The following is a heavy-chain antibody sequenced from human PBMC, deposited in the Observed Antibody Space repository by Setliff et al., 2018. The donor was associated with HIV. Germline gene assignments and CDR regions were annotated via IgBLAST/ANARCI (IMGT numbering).Heavy chain of an antibody. CDR1: GYTFTNSD. CDR3: ARGHLDYDYWEDILGNWFDP. CDR2: MNPKSGNT. D-gene: IGHD3-3*01. V-gene: IGHV1-8*02. Sequence: GASVKVSCKASGYTFTNSDINWVRQAPGQGLEWMGRMNPKSGNTGYAQKFQGRVTMTSNTFIGTAYMELNSLTSDDTAVYYCARGHLDYDYWEDILGNWFDPWGQGTLVTVS. J-gene: IGHJ5*02.